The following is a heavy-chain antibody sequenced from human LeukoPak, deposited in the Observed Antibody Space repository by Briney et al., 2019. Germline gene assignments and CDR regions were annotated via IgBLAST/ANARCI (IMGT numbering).Heavy chain of an antibody. CDR1: GFTFSSYG. J-gene: IGHJ5*02. V-gene: IGHV3-30*18. Sequence: GRSLRLSCAASGFTFSSYGMHWVRQAPGKGLEWVAVISYDGSNKYYADSVKGRFTISRDNSKNTLYLQMNSLRAEDTAVYYCAKDRPYVLLWFGESWGQGTLVTVPS. CDR2: ISYDGSNK. D-gene: IGHD3-10*01. CDR3: AKDRPYVLLWFGES.